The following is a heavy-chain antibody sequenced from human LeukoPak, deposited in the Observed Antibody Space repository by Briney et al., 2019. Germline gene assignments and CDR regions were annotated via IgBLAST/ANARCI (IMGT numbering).Heavy chain of an antibody. V-gene: IGHV3-48*03. D-gene: IGHD1-1*01. J-gene: IGHJ4*02. CDR1: GFTFSSFE. CDR2: ISSSGSRI. CDR3: ATRASFGTFDQ. Sequence: PGGSLRLSCAASGFTFSSFEMSWIRQAPGKGLEWVSYISSSGSRIYYADSVKGRFTISRDNAKSSLYLQVNSLRVEDTAVYYCATRASFGTFDQWGQGTLVTVSS.